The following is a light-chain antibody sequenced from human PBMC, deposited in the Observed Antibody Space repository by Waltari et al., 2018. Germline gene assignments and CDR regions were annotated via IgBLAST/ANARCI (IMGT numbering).Light chain of an antibody. Sequence: DIVMTQSPDSLAVSLGERATINCKSSQTVLDTSNHKNYLAWYQQKSGQPPKVLVYVASTRESGVPDRFSGSGSGTDFTLTIDNLQADDVAIYYCQQYYTVPVSFGPGTTVDLK. CDR3: QQYYTVPVS. J-gene: IGKJ3*01. V-gene: IGKV4-1*01. CDR1: QTVLDTSNHKNY. CDR2: VAS.